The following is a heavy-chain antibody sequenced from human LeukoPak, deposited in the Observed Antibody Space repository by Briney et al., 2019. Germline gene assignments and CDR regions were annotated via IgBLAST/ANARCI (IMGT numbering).Heavy chain of an antibody. CDR2: INPNSGGT. CDR1: GYTFTGYY. Sequence: ASVKVSYKASGYTFTGYYMHWVRQAPGHGLEGMGWINPNSGGTSYAQKFQGGVTMTRDTSISTAYMELSRLRSDDTAVYYCARASRRIAAAGTRAWFDPWGQGTLVTVSS. D-gene: IGHD6-13*01. V-gene: IGHV1-2*02. CDR3: ARASRRIAAAGTRAWFDP. J-gene: IGHJ5*02.